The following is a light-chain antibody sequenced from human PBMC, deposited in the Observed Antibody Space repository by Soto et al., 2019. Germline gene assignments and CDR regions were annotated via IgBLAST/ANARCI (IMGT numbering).Light chain of an antibody. CDR3: KQHYSAPIT. Sequence: DIVMTQSPDSLAVSLGERATINRKSSQNILSRSNNKNYLAWYQHKPGQPPKLLISWASTRESGVPDRFSGSGSGTDFTLTISGLQAEDVAVYYCKQHYSAPITFGQGTKVDIK. CDR1: QNILSRSNNKNY. V-gene: IGKV4-1*01. CDR2: WAS. J-gene: IGKJ1*01.